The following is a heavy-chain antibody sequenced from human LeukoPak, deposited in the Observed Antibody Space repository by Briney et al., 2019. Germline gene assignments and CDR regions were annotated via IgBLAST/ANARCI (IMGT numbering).Heavy chain of an antibody. CDR2: IYHSGST. V-gene: IGHV4-30-2*01. CDR1: GGSISSGGYS. D-gene: IGHD2-15*01. J-gene: IGHJ4*02. Sequence: SETLSLTCAVSGGSISSGGYSWSWIRQPPGKGLEWIGYIYHSGSTYYNTSLKSRVTISVDRSKNQFSLKLSSVTAADTAVYYCARGVAATDFFDYWGQGTLVTVSS. CDR3: ARGVAATDFFDY.